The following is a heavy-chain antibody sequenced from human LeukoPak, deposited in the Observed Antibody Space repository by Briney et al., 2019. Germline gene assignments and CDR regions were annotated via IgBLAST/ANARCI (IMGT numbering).Heavy chain of an antibody. CDR2: IKQDGSEK. V-gene: IGHV3-7*01. Sequence: GGSLRLSCAASGFTFSSYWMSWVRQAPGKGLEWVANIKQDGSEKYYVDSVKGRFTISRDNAKDSLYLQMNSLRAEDTAVYYCARDQDWSGYIFDYWGQGTLVTVSS. J-gene: IGHJ4*02. CDR3: ARDQDWSGYIFDY. CDR1: GFTFSSYW. D-gene: IGHD3-3*01.